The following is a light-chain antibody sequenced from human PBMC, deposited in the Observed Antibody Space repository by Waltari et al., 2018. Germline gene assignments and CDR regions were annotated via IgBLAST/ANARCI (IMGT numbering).Light chain of an antibody. CDR3: QHYVRLPAT. J-gene: IGKJ1*01. V-gene: IGKV3-20*01. Sequence: EIVLTKSPVTLQFSGGGRATSSCRASQSVSRALAWYQQKPGQAPRLLIYGASSRATGISDRFSGSGSGTDFSLTISRLEPEDFAVYYCQHYVRLPATFGQGTKVEIK. CDR2: GAS. CDR1: QSVSRA.